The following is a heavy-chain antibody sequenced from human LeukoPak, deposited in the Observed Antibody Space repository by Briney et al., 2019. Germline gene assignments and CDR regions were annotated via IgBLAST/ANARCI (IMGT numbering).Heavy chain of an antibody. Sequence: GGSLRLSCAASGFTFSSYSMNWVRQAPGKGLEWVSGISGSGGSTYYADSVKGRFTISRDNSKNTLYVQMNSLRAEDTAVYYCAKSDYYDSSGYYCGSDYWGQGTLVTGSS. CDR2: ISGSGGST. CDR3: AKSDYYDSSGYYCGSDY. D-gene: IGHD3-22*01. CDR1: GFTFSSYS. V-gene: IGHV3-23*01. J-gene: IGHJ4*02.